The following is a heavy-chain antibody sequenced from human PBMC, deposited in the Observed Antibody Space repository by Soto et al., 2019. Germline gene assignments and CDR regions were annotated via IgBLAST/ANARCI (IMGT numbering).Heavy chain of an antibody. CDR2: IKRDGSNK. CDR3: ARDRLGSGSTFVY. D-gene: IGHD3-10*01. J-gene: IGHJ4*02. V-gene: IGHV3-7*01. Sequence: GGSLRLSCAASGFTFSSHWISWVRQAPGKELEWVANIKRDGSNKYYADSVKGRFTISRDNSKNTLYLQMNSLRAEDTAVYYCARDRLGSGSTFVYWGQGTLVTVSS. CDR1: GFTFSSHW.